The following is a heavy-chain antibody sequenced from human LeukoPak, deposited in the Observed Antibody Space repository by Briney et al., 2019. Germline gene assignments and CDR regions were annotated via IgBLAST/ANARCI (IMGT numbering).Heavy chain of an antibody. CDR1: GFTFSTYW. Sequence: GGSLRLSCAASGFTFSTYWMSWVRQAPGKGLEWVANIKQDGSEEYYVDSVKGRFTISRDNAKNSLYLQMNSLRGEDTAVYYCARLGGDYGDKQGFDPWGQGTLVTVSS. CDR3: ARLGGDYGDKQGFDP. J-gene: IGHJ5*02. D-gene: IGHD4-17*01. V-gene: IGHV3-7*01. CDR2: IKQDGSEE.